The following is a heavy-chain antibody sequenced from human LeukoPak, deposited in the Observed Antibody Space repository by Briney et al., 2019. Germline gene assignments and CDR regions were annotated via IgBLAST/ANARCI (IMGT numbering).Heavy chain of an antibody. D-gene: IGHD6-13*01. CDR1: GYTFTSYD. CDR2: MNPNSGNA. V-gene: IGHV1-8*01. J-gene: IGHJ4*02. CDR3: ARGRSSWYVFDY. Sequence: ASVKVSCKASGYTFTSYDINWVRQATGQGLEWMGWMNPNSGNAGYAQKFQGGVTMTRDTSISTAYMELSSLRSDDTAVYYCARGRSSWYVFDYWGQGTLVTVSS.